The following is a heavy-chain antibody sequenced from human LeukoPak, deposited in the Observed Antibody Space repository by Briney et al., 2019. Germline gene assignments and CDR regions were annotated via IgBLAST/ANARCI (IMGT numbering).Heavy chain of an antibody. CDR2: IYYSGST. J-gene: IGHJ5*02. CDR1: DDSISNYY. Sequence: SSETLSLTCTVSDDSISNYYWSWIRQPPGKGLEWIGYIYYSGSTTYNPSLKSRVTMSVDTSKNQFSLKLSSVTAADTAVYYCARITMIVVVNLGWFDPWGQGTLVTVSS. CDR3: ARITMIVVVNLGWFDP. D-gene: IGHD3-22*01. V-gene: IGHV4-59*08.